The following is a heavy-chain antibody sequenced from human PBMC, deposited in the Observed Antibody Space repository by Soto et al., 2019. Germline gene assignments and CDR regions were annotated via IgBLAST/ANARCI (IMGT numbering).Heavy chain of an antibody. J-gene: IGHJ4*02. CDR3: PRHNGPYDPSSDS. CDR2: IYPGDSDT. CDR1: GYGFTSYW. V-gene: IGHV5-51*01. D-gene: IGHD5-12*01. Sequence: GESLKISCKGSGYGFTSYWIGWVRQMPGKGLEWMGIIYPGDSDTRYSPSFQGQVTISADKSISTAYLQWSSLKASDTAMYYCPRHNGPYDPSSDSWGQGTLVTVSS.